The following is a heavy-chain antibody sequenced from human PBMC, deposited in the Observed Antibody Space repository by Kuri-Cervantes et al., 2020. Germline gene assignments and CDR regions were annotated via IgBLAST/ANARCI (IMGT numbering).Heavy chain of an antibody. V-gene: IGHV4-30-2*01. Sequence: SETLSLTCAVSGGSISSGGYSWSWIRQPPGKGLEWIGYIYHSGSTYYNPSLKSRVTISVDRSKNQFSLKLSSVTAADTAVYYCTSITLRGVLILWGQGTLVTVSS. CDR3: TSITLRGVLIL. CDR1: GGSISSGGYS. D-gene: IGHD3-10*01. J-gene: IGHJ4*02. CDR2: IYHSGST.